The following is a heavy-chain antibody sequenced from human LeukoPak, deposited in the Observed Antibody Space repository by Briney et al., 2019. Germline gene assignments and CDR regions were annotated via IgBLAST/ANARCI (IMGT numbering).Heavy chain of an antibody. J-gene: IGHJ4*02. CDR1: GYTFTGDW. D-gene: IGHD4-17*01. V-gene: IGHV5-51*01. Sequence: GESLKISCKASGYTFTGDWIGWVRQMPGKGLEWMGIIYPGDSDTKYNAPFQGQVTISADKSISTAYLQWGSLKASDTATYYCARPHYGDHGRLLWGQGTQVTVSS. CDR3: ARPHYGDHGRLL. CDR2: IYPGDSDT.